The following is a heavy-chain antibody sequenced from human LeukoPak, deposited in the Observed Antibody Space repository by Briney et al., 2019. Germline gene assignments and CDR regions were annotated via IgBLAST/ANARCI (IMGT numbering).Heavy chain of an antibody. J-gene: IGHJ4*02. Sequence: GGSLSPSCAVSGSTLSDSAMHWVRQPSGKGLEWVGRIRSKTNSTAPEYAASVTGGFTISRDDSKNTVYLQLNSLKTEETATYFCARHKDPDYGDRKLFDYWGLETLVTVSS. CDR2: IRSKTNSTAP. CDR1: GSTLSDSA. V-gene: IGHV3-73*01. CDR3: ARHKDPDYGDRKLFDY. D-gene: IGHD4/OR15-4a*01.